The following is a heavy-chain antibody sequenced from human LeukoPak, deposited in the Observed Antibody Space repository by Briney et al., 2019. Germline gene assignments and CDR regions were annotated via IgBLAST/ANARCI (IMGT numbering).Heavy chain of an antibody. D-gene: IGHD6-19*01. CDR3: ARASNYSSGWYVWSGDYFDY. CDR2: ISGSGGST. CDR1: GFTFSSYA. V-gene: IGHV3-23*01. Sequence: GGSLRLSCAASGFTFSSYAMSWVRQAPGKGLEWVSAISGSGGSTYYADSVKGRFTISRDNSKNTLYLQMNSLRAEDTAVYYCARASNYSSGWYVWSGDYFDYWGQGTLVTVSS. J-gene: IGHJ4*02.